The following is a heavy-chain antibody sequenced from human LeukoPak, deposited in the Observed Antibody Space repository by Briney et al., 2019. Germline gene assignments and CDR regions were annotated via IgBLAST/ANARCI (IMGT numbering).Heavy chain of an antibody. CDR2: ISWNSGSI. CDR3: ALSPYYYYYMDV. V-gene: IGHV3-9*01. CDR1: GFTFDDYA. J-gene: IGHJ6*03. Sequence: GRSLRLSCAASGFTFDDYAMHWVRQAPGKGLEWVSGISWNSGSIGYADSVKGRFTISRDNAKNSLYLQMNSLRAEDTALYYCALSPYYYYYMDVWGKGTTVTISS.